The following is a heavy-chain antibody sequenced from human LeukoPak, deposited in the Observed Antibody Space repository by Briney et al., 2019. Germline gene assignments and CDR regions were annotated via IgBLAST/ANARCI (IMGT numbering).Heavy chain of an antibody. Sequence: GGSLRLSCAASGFTFGSSHMHWVRQDPGKGLVWVSCISSDGTSTNYADSAKGRFTISRDNPKNTVYLQMNSLRAEDTAVYYCARDVGSSLHSWGQGTLVIVSS. V-gene: IGHV3-74*01. CDR1: GFTFGSSH. D-gene: IGHD2-2*01. CDR3: ARDVGSSLHS. J-gene: IGHJ4*02. CDR2: ISSDGTST.